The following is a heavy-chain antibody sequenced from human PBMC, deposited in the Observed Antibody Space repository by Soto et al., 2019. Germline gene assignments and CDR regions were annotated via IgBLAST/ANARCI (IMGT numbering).Heavy chain of an antibody. J-gene: IGHJ6*02. Sequence: GGSLRLSCASSGFTFSSYGMHLVRQAPGKGLEWVAVISYDGSNKYYADSVKGRFTISRDNSKNTLYLQMNSLRAEDTAVYYCAKDPFSFEYDYVWWQDWGQGTTVTVSS. D-gene: IGHD3-16*01. CDR1: GFTFSSYG. CDR3: AKDPFSFEYDYVWWQD. CDR2: ISYDGSNK. V-gene: IGHV3-30*18.